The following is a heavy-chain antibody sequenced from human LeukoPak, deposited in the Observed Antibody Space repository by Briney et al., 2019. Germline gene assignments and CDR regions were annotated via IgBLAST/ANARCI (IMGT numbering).Heavy chain of an antibody. CDR3: ARGEVPAAMDPRDYYYYGMDV. D-gene: IGHD2-2*01. J-gene: IGHJ6*02. V-gene: IGHV1-2*04. CDR1: GYTFTGYY. Sequence: GASVTVSCTASGYTFTGYYMHWVRQAPGQGLEWMGWINPNSGGTNYAQKFQGWVTMTRDTSISTAYMELSRLRSDDTAVYYCARGEVPAAMDPRDYYYYGMDVWGQGTTVTVSS. CDR2: INPNSGGT.